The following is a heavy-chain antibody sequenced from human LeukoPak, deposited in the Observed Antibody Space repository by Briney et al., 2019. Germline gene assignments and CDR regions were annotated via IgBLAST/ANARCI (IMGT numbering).Heavy chain of an antibody. V-gene: IGHV1-2*02. CDR3: ARDGAYCGGDCYFDP. J-gene: IGHJ5*02. D-gene: IGHD2-21*02. Sequence: GASVKVSCKASGYTFTGYYMHWVRRAPGQGLEWMGWINPNSGGTNYAQKFQGRVTMTRDTSISTAYMELSRLRSDDTAVYYCARDGAYCGGDCYFDPWGQGTLVTVSS. CDR2: INPNSGGT. CDR1: GYTFTGYY.